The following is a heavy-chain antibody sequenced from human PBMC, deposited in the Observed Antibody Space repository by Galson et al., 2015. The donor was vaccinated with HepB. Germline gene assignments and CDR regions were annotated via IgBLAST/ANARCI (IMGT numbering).Heavy chain of an antibody. D-gene: IGHD5-18*01. J-gene: IGHJ4*02. CDR2: ISYDGSNE. CDR3: AKSLGIHGRTYYFDY. CDR1: GFTFSSYG. V-gene: IGHV3-30*18. Sequence: SLRLSCAASGFTFSSYGMHWVRQAPGKGLEWVAVISYDGSNEYYADSVKGRFTISRDNSKNTLYLQMNSLRAEDTAVYYCAKSLGIHGRTYYFDYWGQGTLVTVSS.